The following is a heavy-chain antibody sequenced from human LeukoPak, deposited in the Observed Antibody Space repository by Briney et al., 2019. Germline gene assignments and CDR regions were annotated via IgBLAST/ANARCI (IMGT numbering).Heavy chain of an antibody. CDR3: ARDRRNYYYYGMDV. CDR2: IYYSGST. J-gene: IGHJ6*02. V-gene: IGHV4-59*01. Sequence: SETLSLTCTVSGGSISSYYWSWIRQPAGKGLEWIGYIYYSGSTNYNPSLKSRVTISVDTSKNQFSLKLSSVTAADTAVYYCARDRRNYYYYGMDVWGQGTTVTVSS. CDR1: GGSISSYY.